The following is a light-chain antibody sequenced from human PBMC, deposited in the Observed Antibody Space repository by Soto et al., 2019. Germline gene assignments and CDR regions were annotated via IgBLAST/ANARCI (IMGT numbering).Light chain of an antibody. J-gene: IGLJ1*01. V-gene: IGLV9-49*01. Sequence: QLVLTQPPSASASLGASVTLTCTLSSGYSNYKVDWYQQRPGKGPRFVMRVGTGGIVGSKGDGIPDRFSVLGSGLNRYLTIKNIQEEDGSDYHCGADHGSGSNFVYVFGTGTKLTV. CDR3: GADHGSGSNFVYV. CDR1: SGYSNYK. CDR2: VGTGGIVG.